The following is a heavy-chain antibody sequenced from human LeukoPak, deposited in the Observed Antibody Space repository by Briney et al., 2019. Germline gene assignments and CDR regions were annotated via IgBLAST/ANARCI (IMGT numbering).Heavy chain of an antibody. V-gene: IGHV3-23*01. D-gene: IGHD5-12*01. CDR3: ASSRGGYDMDYFDY. Sequence: GGSLRLSRAASGFTFSSYAMSWVRQAPGKGLEWVSAISGSGGSTYYAASVKGRFTISRDNSKTTLYLQMNSLRAEDTAVYYCASSRGGYDMDYFDYWGQGTLVTVSS. CDR2: ISGSGGST. CDR1: GFTFSSYA. J-gene: IGHJ4*02.